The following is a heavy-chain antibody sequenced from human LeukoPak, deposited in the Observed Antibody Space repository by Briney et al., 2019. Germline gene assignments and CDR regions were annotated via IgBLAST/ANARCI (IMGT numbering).Heavy chain of an antibody. CDR2: ISGSSSTI. CDR1: GFTFSIYS. Sequence: GGSLRLSCAASGFTFSIYSMNWVRQAPGEGLEFVSYISGSSSTIYHADSVKGRFTISRDKAKNSLYLQMNSLRAEAPAVYYCESGTTPTGGPGFYWGQGTLVTVSS. V-gene: IGHV3-48*01. J-gene: IGHJ4*02. D-gene: IGHD1-7*01. CDR3: ESGTTPTGGPGFY.